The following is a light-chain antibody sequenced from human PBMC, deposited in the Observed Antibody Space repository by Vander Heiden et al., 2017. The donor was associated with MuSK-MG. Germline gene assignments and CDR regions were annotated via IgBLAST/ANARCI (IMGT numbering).Light chain of an antibody. J-gene: IGKJ4*01. CDR2: AAS. CDR1: QSISSY. Sequence: DIQMTQSPSSLSASVGDRVTITCRASQSISSYLNWHQQKPGKAPKLLIYAASSWQSGLPSRFSGSGYGKDFTLTISSRQPEDFAAYYCQHNDSTPRYTFGGGTKVEIK. V-gene: IGKV1-39*01. CDR3: QHNDSTPRYT.